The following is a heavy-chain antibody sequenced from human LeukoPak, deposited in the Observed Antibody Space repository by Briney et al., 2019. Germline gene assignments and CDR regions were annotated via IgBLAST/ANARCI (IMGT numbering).Heavy chain of an antibody. J-gene: IGHJ4*02. CDR2: IYTSGST. V-gene: IGHV4-4*07. CDR1: GGSFSGYY. D-gene: IGHD4-23*01. CDR3: ARDGMVVTPGYLDY. Sequence: PSETLSLTCAVYGGSFSGYYWSWIRQPAGKGLEWIGRIYTSGSTNYNPSLKSRVTMSVDTSKNQFSLKLSSVTAADTAVYYCARDGMVVTPGYLDYWGQGTLVTVSS.